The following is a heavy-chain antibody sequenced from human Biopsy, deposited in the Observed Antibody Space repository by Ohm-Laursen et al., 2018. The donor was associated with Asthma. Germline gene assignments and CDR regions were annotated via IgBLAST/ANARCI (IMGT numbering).Heavy chain of an antibody. D-gene: IGHD6-13*01. J-gene: IGHJ4*02. CDR2: VHSTGST. CDR1: PGSINDYY. CDR3: ARATSTWSQSGPHYFDH. Sequence: PSETLPLTCTVSPGSINDYYWNWIRQFPGKGLEWIGYVHSTGSTRFNPSLKSRLTISVDTSVDQVSLKLTSVTAADTAVYYCARATSTWSQSGPHYFDHWGQGTLVTVSS. V-gene: IGHV4-59*01.